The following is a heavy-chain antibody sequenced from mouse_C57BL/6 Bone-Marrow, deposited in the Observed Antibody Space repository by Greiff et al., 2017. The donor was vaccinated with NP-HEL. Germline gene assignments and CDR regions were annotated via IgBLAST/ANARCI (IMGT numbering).Heavy chain of an antibody. D-gene: IGHD2-1*01. CDR3: ARLDYGNYVDYAMDY. CDR1: GYTFTNYW. V-gene: IGHV1-63*01. CDR2: IYPGGGYT. J-gene: IGHJ4*01. Sequence: VQLQQSGAELVRPGTSVKMSCKASGYTFTNYWIGWAKQRPGHGLEWIGDIYPGGGYTNYNEKFKGKATLTADKSSSTAYMQFSSLTSEDSAIYYCARLDYGNYVDYAMDYWGQGTSVTVSS.